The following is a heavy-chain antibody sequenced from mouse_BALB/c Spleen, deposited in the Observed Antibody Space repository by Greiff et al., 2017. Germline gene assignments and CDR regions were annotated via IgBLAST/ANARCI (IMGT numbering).Heavy chain of an antibody. CDR2: ISSGGGST. D-gene: IGHD3-2*02. CDR1: GFAFSSYD. Sequence: EVQRVESGGGLVKPGGSLKLSCAASGFAFSSYDMSWVRQTPEKRLEWVAYISSGGGSTYYPDTVKGRFTISRDNAKNTLYLQMSSLKSEDTAMYYCARAGGGYYFDYWGQGTTLTVSS. J-gene: IGHJ2*01. CDR3: ARAGGGYYFDY. V-gene: IGHV5-12-1*01.